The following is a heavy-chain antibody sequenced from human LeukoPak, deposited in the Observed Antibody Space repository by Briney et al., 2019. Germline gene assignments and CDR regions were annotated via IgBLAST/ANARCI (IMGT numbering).Heavy chain of an antibody. Sequence: SETLSLTCTVSGGSISSSSYYWGWIRQPPGKGLEWIGSIYYSGSTNYNPSLKSRVTISVDTSKNQFSLKLSSVTAADTAVYYCASLAYDFWSGYPTPLIDYWGQGTLVTVSS. CDR2: IYYSGST. CDR1: GGSISSSSYY. CDR3: ASLAYDFWSGYPTPLIDY. V-gene: IGHV4-39*07. D-gene: IGHD3-3*01. J-gene: IGHJ4*02.